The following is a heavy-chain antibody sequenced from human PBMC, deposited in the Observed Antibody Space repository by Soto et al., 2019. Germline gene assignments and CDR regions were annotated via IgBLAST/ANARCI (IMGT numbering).Heavy chain of an antibody. D-gene: IGHD3-16*02. V-gene: IGHV3-23*01. J-gene: IGHJ4*02. CDR2: ISGSGDRT. Sequence: EVHLLQSGGTLVQPGGSLRLSCAASGFTFSSYAMSWVRQAPGKGLEWVSGISGSGDRTHYADSVKGRFIISRDNFKNTLYLQMDSLRAEDTAVYYCAKASTYEYVWGSFRYYFDNWGQGTLVTVSS. CDR3: AKASTYEYVWGSFRYYFDN. CDR1: GFTFSSYA.